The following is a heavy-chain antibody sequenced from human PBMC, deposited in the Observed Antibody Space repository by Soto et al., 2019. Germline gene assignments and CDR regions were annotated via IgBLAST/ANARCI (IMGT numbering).Heavy chain of an antibody. CDR2: IIPFFGTA. CDR3: VRVTMVRGGDYGMDV. V-gene: IGHV1-69*06. J-gene: IGHJ6*02. CDR1: GGTFSSYA. D-gene: IGHD3-10*01. Sequence: QVQLVQSGAEVKKPGSSVKVSCRASGGTFSSYAITWVRQAPGQGLEWMGRIIPFFGTAKYAQKFQGRVTITADKSTGTAYMELSSLRSDDTAVYYCVRVTMVRGGDYGMDVWGQGTTVTVSS.